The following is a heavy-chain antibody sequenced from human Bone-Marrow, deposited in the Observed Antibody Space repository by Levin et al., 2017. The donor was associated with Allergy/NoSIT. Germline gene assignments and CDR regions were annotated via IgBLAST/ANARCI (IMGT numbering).Heavy chain of an antibody. V-gene: IGHV1-2*06. CDR2: INANSGGT. CDR3: AREVVGDYLDYYFDY. CDR1: GYTFTDYF. Sequence: RAGGSLRLSCKTSGYTFTDYFMHWVRQAPGQGFEWLGRINANSGGTYLPKKFQGRVSLTRDSSVSTAYLELSRLTSDDTAVYYCAREVVGDYLDYYFDYWGQGALVTVSS. J-gene: IGHJ4*02. D-gene: IGHD4-17*01.